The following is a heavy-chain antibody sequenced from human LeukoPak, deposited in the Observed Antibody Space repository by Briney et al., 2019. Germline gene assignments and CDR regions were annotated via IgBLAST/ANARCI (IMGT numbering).Heavy chain of an antibody. CDR1: AFTFSGYG. D-gene: IGHD3-22*01. CDR2: IRYDGSNK. CDR3: AGMTMIVVVARYYIDV. V-gene: IGHV3-30*02. J-gene: IGHJ6*03. Sequence: PGGSLRLSRAASAFTFSGYGMHWVRQAAGKGLEWVAFIRYDGSNKYYADSVKGRFTISRDNSKNTLYLQMNSLRAEDTAVYYCAGMTMIVVVARYYIDVWRKGNTVTVSS.